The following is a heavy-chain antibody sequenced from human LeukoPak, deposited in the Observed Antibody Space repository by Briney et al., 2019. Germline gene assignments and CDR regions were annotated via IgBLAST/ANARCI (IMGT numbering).Heavy chain of an antibody. D-gene: IGHD3-10*01. CDR1: GFTFSSYS. V-gene: IGHV3-21*01. CDR3: ARDLGSGSYSGSGAFDI. CDR2: ISSSSSYI. Sequence: GGSLRLSCAASGFTFSSYSMNWVRQAPGKGLEWVSSISSSSSYIYYADSVKGRFTISRDNAKNSLYLQMNSLRAEDTAVYYCARDLGSGSYSGSGAFDIWGQGTMVTVSS. J-gene: IGHJ3*02.